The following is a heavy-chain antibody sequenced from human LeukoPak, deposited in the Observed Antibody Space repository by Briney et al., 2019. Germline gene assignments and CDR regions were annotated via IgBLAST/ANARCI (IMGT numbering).Heavy chain of an antibody. J-gene: IGHJ4*02. Sequence: PGGSLRLSCAASGFTFDDYAMHWVRQAPGKGLEWVSGISWNSGSIGYADSVKGRFTISRDNAKNSLYLQMNSLRAEDTALYYCAKGTTGRNFDYWGQGTLVTVSS. CDR3: AKGTTGRNFDY. CDR2: ISWNSGSI. CDR1: GFTFDDYA. D-gene: IGHD1-1*01. V-gene: IGHV3-9*01.